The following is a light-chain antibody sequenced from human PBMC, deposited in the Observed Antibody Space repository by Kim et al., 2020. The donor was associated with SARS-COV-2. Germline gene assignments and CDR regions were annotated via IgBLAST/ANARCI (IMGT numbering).Light chain of an antibody. J-gene: IGKJ4*01. Sequence: DIQMTQSPSSLSASVGDRVTITCQASQDISNYLNWYQQKPGKAPKLLMYEASNLETGVSSRFSGSGSGTDFTFTISSLQPEDIATYYCQQNDNHPLTFGGGTKLEI. CDR3: QQNDNHPLT. CDR2: EAS. V-gene: IGKV1-33*01. CDR1: QDISNY.